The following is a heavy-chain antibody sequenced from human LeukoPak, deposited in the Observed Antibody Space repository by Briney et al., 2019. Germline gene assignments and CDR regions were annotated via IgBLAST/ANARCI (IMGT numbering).Heavy chain of an antibody. Sequence: GGSLRLSCAASGFSFNIYTMNWVRQAPGKGLEWVSSISSSGSYISQADSLKGRFTISRDNAQNSLYLQMNSLRAEDTAVYYCARGYSGYPSGWSGFDYWGQGTLVTVSS. CDR3: ARGYSGYPSGWSGFDY. D-gene: IGHD5-12*01. CDR2: ISSSGSYI. V-gene: IGHV3-21*01. J-gene: IGHJ4*02. CDR1: GFSFNIYT.